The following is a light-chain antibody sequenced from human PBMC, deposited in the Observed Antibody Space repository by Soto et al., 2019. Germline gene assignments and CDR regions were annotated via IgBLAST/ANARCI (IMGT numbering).Light chain of an antibody. J-gene: IGLJ1*01. Sequence: QSALTQPTSVSGSPGQSVSISCTGNHNDIGTYDYVSWYQQHPGRAPRLLIHGVTTRASGISDRFSASKSGLTASLTISGIQPEDEADYYRSSFTSNRIYVFGPGPKLTVL. CDR3: SSFTSNRIYV. CDR1: HNDIGTYDY. V-gene: IGLV2-14*03. CDR2: GVT.